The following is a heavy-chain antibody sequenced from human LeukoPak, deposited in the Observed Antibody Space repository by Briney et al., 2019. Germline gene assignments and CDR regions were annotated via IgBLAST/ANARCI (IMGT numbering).Heavy chain of an antibody. CDR1: GASISNYY. J-gene: IGHJ1*01. D-gene: IGHD6-13*01. V-gene: IGHV4-59*01. CDR3: AREGYSSRQYFQH. Sequence: PSETLSLTCTSSGASISNYYWSWIRQPPGKGLEWIGYIYYSGSTNYNPSLKSRVTISVDTSKNHFSLKLSSVTAADTAVYYCAREGYSSRQYFQHWGQGTLVTVSS. CDR2: IYYSGST.